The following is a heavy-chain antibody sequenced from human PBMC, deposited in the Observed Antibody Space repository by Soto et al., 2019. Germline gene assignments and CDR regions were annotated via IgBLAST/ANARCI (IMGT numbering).Heavy chain of an antibody. D-gene: IGHD6-13*01. CDR3: AKVSSSWYSGFFDF. CDR2: LSDSGGST. J-gene: IGHJ4*02. CDR1: GFTFSSHA. V-gene: IGHV3-23*01. Sequence: EVQLLESGGGLVQPGGSLRLSCTASGFTFSSHAMTWVRQAPGKGLEWVSGLSDSGGSTYYADSVKGRFTISRDNSMNTLYLQMNTLRAEDTAVYYCAKVSSSWYSGFFDFWGQGTLVNVSS.